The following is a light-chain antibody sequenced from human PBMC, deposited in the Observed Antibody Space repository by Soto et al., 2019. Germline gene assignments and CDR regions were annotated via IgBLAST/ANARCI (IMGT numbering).Light chain of an antibody. CDR2: GAS. Sequence: EIVLTQSPGTLSLSPGERATLSCRASQSVSSSSLAWSQQTPGQAPRLLIYGASSRATGIPDRFSGSGSGTDFTLTISRLEPEDFAVYYCQQYGSSPRVTFGGGTKVEIK. CDR1: QSVSSSS. CDR3: QQYGSSPRVT. J-gene: IGKJ4*01. V-gene: IGKV3-20*01.